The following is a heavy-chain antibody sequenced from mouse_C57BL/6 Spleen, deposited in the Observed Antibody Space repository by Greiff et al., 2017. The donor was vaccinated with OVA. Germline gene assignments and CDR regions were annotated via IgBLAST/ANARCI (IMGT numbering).Heavy chain of an antibody. D-gene: IGHD3-3*01. J-gene: IGHJ3*01. V-gene: IGHV5-17*01. CDR1: GFTFSDYG. Sequence: EVKVVESGGGLVKPGGSLKLSCAASGFTFSDYGMHWVRQAPEKGLEWVAYISSGSSTIYYADTVKGRFTISRDNAKNTLFLQLTSLRSEDTAMYYCARPSEGAWFAYWGQGTLVTVSA. CDR3: ARPSEGAWFAY. CDR2: ISSGSSTI.